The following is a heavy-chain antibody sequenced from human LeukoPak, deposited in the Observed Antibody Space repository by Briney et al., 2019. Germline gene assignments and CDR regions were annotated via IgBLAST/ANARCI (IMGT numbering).Heavy chain of an antibody. D-gene: IGHD6-13*01. CDR1: GFTFSSYS. J-gene: IGHJ6*04. CDR3: ARGRAAAGIGSRKEYGMDV. CDR2: ISSSSSYT. V-gene: IGHV3-21*05. Sequence: PGGSLRLSCAASGFTFSSYSMNWVRQAPGKRLEWVSYISSSSSYTNYADSVKGRFTISRDNAKNSLYLQMNSLRAEDTAVYYCARGRAAAGIGSRKEYGMDVWGKGTTVTVSS.